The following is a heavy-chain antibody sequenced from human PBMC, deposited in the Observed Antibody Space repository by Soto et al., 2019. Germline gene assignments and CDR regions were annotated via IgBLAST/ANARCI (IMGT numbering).Heavy chain of an antibody. CDR1: GYSFTNYW. J-gene: IGHJ4*02. CDR3: ARRLGSGNYLIDY. V-gene: IGHV5-51*01. CDR2: INPGDSDT. D-gene: IGHD1-26*01. Sequence: GESLKISCKGSGYSFTNYWIGWVRQMPGKGLEWMGIINPGDSDTKYSPSFQGQVPISADKSISTAYLQYSSLAASDTAMYYCARRLGSGNYLIDYWGQGTQVTVSS.